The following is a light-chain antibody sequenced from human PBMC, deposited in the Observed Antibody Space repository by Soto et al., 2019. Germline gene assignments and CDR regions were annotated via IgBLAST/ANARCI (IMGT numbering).Light chain of an antibody. Sequence: EIVLTQSPCTLSLSPGERATLSCRASQSVTSKNLAWYQQKPGQAPSLLIYGASSGASGIPDRFSGSGSGTDFTLTISRLEPEDFAVYYCQHYGSSPFTFGPGTKVDIK. J-gene: IGKJ3*01. CDR2: GAS. CDR3: QHYGSSPFT. CDR1: QSVTSKN. V-gene: IGKV3-20*01.